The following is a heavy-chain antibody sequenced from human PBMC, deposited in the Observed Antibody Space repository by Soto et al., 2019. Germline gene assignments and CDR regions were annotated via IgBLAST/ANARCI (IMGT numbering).Heavy chain of an antibody. CDR2: IHYTGNA. Sequence: QVQLQESGPGLVKPSETLSLTCNVSGGSISRSYWIWIRQSPGTRSEWIGYIHYTGNARYNPSLKSRVTMSVDTSKNQISLKLTSVTAADTGVYYCARGGEAVAGYYYSGLHVWGRGTTVTVSS. J-gene: IGHJ6*02. V-gene: IGHV4-59*01. CDR1: GGSISRSY. CDR3: ARGGEAVAGYYYSGLHV. D-gene: IGHD6-19*01.